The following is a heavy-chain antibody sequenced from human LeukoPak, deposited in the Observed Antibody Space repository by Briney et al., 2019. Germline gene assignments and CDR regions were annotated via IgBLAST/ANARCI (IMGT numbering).Heavy chain of an antibody. J-gene: IGHJ6*02. Sequence: ASVKVSCTASGYTFTSYGISWVRQAPGQGLEWMGWISAYNGNTNYAQKLQGRVTMTTDTSTSTAYMELRSLRSDDTAVYYCARDCSSTSCYRGVDYYGMDVWGQGTTVTVSS. CDR3: ARDCSSTSCYRGVDYYGMDV. CDR2: ISAYNGNT. D-gene: IGHD2-2*02. V-gene: IGHV1-18*01. CDR1: GYTFTSYG.